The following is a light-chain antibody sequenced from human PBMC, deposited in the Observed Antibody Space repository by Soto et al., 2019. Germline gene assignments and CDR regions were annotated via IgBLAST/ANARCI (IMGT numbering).Light chain of an antibody. J-gene: IGKJ1*01. V-gene: IGKV1-27*01. Sequence: DVQMTQSPSSLSAFVGDRVTITCRASQGIAPYLAWFQQKPGKVPKLLIYATSTLQSGVPSRFSGSGSGTDFTLTISSLQPEDFATYYCQQSYSTPRTFGQGTKV. CDR2: ATS. CDR3: QQSYSTPRT. CDR1: QGIAPY.